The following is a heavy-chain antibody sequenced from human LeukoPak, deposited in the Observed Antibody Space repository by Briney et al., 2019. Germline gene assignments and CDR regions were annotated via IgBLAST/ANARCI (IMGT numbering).Heavy chain of an antibody. D-gene: IGHD2-21*02. CDR2: ISSSSYI. J-gene: IGHJ3*02. CDR3: ARVAYCGGDCYPDAFDI. Sequence: GGSLRPSCAASGFTFSSYSMNWVRQTPGKGLEWVSSISSSSYIYYADSVKGRFTISRDNAKNSLYLQMNSLRAEDTAVYYCARVAYCGGDCYPDAFDIWGQGTMVTVSS. CDR1: GFTFSSYS. V-gene: IGHV3-21*01.